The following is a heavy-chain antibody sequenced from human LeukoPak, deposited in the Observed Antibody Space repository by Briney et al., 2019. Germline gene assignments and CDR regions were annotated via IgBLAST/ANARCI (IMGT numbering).Heavy chain of an antibody. J-gene: IGHJ5*02. CDR2: IIPRSGST. D-gene: IGHD6-13*01. Sequence: ASVKVSCKASGYTFTDYNVHWVRQAPGRGLEWMGRIIPRSGSTNYAQKFQGRVTLTRDTSTRTVYMELTSLRSEDTALFYCARGGTAAGSAWGQGTLVTVSS. CDR3: ARGGTAAGSA. CDR1: GYTFTDYN. V-gene: IGHV1-46*01.